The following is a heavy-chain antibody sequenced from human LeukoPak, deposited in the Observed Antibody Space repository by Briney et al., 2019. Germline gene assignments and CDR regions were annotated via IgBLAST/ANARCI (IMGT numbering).Heavy chain of an antibody. CDR3: ASGRYYMDV. CDR2: INAGNGDT. Sequence: ASVKVSCKASGYTFTRYAMYWVRQAPGQRLEWMGWINAGNGDTKFSQKLQGRVTITRDTSASTGNMELSSMRSEDTAVYYCASGRYYMDVWGKGTTVTVSS. J-gene: IGHJ6*03. V-gene: IGHV1-3*01. CDR1: GYTFTRYA.